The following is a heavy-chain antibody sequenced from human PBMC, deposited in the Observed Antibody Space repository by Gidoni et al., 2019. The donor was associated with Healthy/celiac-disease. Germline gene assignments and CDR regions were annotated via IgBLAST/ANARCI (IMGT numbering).Heavy chain of an antibody. CDR3: ARDNRPYSSGWYYALDI. V-gene: IGHV3-33*01. J-gene: IGHJ3*02. CDR2: IYSDGSNK. D-gene: IGHD6-19*01. Sequence: QVQLVESGGGVVQPGRSLRLSCAASGFTFSSYGMHWVRRAPGKGLEWVAVIYSDGSNKYYADSVKGRFTISRDNSKNTLYLQMNSLRAEDTAVYYCARDNRPYSSGWYYALDIWGQGTMVTVSS. CDR1: GFTFSSYG.